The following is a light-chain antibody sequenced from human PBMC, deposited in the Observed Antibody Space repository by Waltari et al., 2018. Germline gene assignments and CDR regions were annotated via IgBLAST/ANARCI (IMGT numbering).Light chain of an antibody. CDR2: WAS. V-gene: IGKV4-1*01. CDR3: QQYYSTPLT. CDR1: QSVLYSSNNKNY. J-gene: IGKJ4*01. Sequence: DIVMTQSPDSLAVSLGERATINCKSSQSVLYSSNNKNYLDWYQQKPGQPPKLLIYWASTRESGVPDRFSGSGSGTDFTLTISSLQAADVAVYYCQQYYSTPLTFGGGTKVEIK.